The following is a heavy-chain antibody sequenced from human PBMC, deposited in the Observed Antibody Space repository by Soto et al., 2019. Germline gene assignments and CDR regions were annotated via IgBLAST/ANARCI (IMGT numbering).Heavy chain of an antibody. V-gene: IGHV4-59*12. Sequence: SETLSLTCTVSGGSISGYYWSWIRQPPGKGLEWIGYMYNTGSTVYNPSFKSRVTISVDTSKNQFSLKLNSVTAADTAVYSCAETAVAATHTWGQRNVLTVSS. CDR1: GGSISGYY. J-gene: IGHJ1*01. D-gene: IGHD2-15*01. CDR3: AETAVAATHT. CDR2: MYNTGST.